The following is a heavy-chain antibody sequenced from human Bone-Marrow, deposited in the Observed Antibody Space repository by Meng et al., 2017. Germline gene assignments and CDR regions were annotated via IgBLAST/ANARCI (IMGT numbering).Heavy chain of an antibody. V-gene: IGHV1-46*01. Sequence: QGEVVQCGGVVREPGASVKVSFKASGYPFTNYYMHWVRQAPGQGRQWMGIIDPSGGSTTYAQDFQGRVTMTRDPSTSTVYMELSSLRSEDTATYYCTRATVSTRGFGYYFDFWGQGTLVTVSS. J-gene: IGHJ4*02. CDR3: TRATVSTRGFGYYFDF. CDR2: IDPSGGST. D-gene: IGHD4-11*01. CDR1: GYPFTNYY.